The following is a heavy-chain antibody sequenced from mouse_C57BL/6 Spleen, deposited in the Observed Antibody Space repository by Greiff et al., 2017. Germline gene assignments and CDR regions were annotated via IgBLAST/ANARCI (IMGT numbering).Heavy chain of an antibody. D-gene: IGHD2-4*01. V-gene: IGHV1-80*01. CDR3: ARTYYDDDGYFDV. CDR1: GYAFSSYW. J-gene: IGHJ1*03. CDR2: IYPGDGDT. Sequence: QVQLQQSGAELVKPGASVKISCKASGYAFSSYWMNWVKQRPGKGLEWIGQIYPGDGDTNYNGKFKGKATLTADKSSSTAYLQLSSLTSEDSAVYFCARTYYDDDGYFDVWGTGTTVTVSS.